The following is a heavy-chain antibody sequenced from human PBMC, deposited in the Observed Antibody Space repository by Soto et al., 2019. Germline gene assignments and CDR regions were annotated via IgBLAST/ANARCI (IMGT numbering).Heavy chain of an antibody. Sequence: LRXSFVSSGFTVISNYMSWVRQAPGKGLEWVSVSYSDGRTDYADSVKGRFTISRDNSRNTLYLQMNSLTAEDSAVYYCARARDGYNFLYEPTWGQGTLVTVSS. CDR2: SYSDGRT. V-gene: IGHV3-53*01. D-gene: IGHD5-12*01. CDR1: GFTVISNY. J-gene: IGHJ4*02. CDR3: ARARDGYNFLYEPT.